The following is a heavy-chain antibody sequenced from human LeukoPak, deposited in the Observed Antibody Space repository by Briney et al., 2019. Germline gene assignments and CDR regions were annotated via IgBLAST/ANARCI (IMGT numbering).Heavy chain of an antibody. CDR1: GFTFSSYE. Sequence: PGGSLRLSCAASGFTFSSYEMSWVRQAPGKGLEWVANIKEDGSEKYYVDSVKGRFTISRDNAKNSLYLQMNSLRAEDTAVYYCARDEYNWNVDAFDIWGQGTVVTVSS. CDR2: IKEDGSEK. D-gene: IGHD1-20*01. CDR3: ARDEYNWNVDAFDI. J-gene: IGHJ3*02. V-gene: IGHV3-7*01.